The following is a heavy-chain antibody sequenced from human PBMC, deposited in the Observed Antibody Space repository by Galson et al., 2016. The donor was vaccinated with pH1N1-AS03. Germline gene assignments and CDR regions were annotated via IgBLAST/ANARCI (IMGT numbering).Heavy chain of an antibody. CDR2: IKQDGSAI. CDR3: ARERQWVSGDSGPRYGMDV. Sequence: SLRLSCAASGFTFSTYWMTWVRQAPGKGLEWVANIKQDGSAIHFVDSVKGRFTISRDNAENSLYLQMTGLRVEDTAVYYCARERQWVSGDSGPRYGMDVWGQGTTVTVSS. V-gene: IGHV3-7*01. CDR1: GFTFSTYW. D-gene: IGHD3-10*02. J-gene: IGHJ6*02.